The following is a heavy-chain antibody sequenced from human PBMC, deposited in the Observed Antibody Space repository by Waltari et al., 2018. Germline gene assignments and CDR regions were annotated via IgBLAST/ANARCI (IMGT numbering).Heavy chain of an antibody. CDR3: AKDSFFYGSGSLDY. Sequence: EVQLVESGGGLVQPGRSLRLSCAASGFTFDDYAMHWVRQAPGKGLEWVSGISGNSGSIGYADSVKGRFTISRDNAKNSLYLQMNSLRAEDTALYYCAKDSFFYGSGSLDYWGQGTLVTVSS. V-gene: IGHV3-9*01. D-gene: IGHD3-10*01. CDR2: ISGNSGSI. CDR1: GFTFDDYA. J-gene: IGHJ4*02.